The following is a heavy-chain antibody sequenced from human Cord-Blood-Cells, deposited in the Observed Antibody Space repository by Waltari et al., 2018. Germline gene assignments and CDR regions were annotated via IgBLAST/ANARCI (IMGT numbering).Heavy chain of an antibody. V-gene: IGHV4-38-2*02. D-gene: IGHD2-2*02. CDR2: IYHSGST. Sequence: QVQLQESGPGLVKPSETLSLTCTVSGYSISSGYYWGWIRQPPGKGLEWIGSIYHSGSTYYNPSRKSRVTISVDTSKNQFSLKLSSVTAADTAVYYCARDLHCSSTSCYTDDASDIWGQGTMVTVSS. CDR3: ARDLHCSSTSCYTDDASDI. CDR1: GYSISSGYY. J-gene: IGHJ3*02.